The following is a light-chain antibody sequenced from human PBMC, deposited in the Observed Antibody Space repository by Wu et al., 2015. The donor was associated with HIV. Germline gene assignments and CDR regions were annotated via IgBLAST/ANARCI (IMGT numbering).Light chain of an antibody. Sequence: DIQMTQSPSTLSASVGDSVAITCRASQSINSWLAWYQQRPGKAPKLLIYRASVLQSGVPSRFSGSGSGTEFTLTISSLQPDDFATYYCQQYNSFSWTFGQGTKVEIK. CDR3: QQYNSFSWT. V-gene: IGKV1-5*03. CDR1: QSINSW. CDR2: RAS. J-gene: IGKJ1*01.